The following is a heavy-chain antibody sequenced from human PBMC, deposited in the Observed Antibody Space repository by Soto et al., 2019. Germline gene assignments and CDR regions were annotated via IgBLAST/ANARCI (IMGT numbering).Heavy chain of an antibody. CDR2: IYSGGST. Sequence: EVQLVESGGGLVQRGGSLRLSCAASGFTVTSNYMSWVRQAPGKGLEWVSFIYSGGSTHYADSVKGRFTISRDNSKNTLYLQMNNLRDEDTAVYYCARVRGDLRSDYWGQGTLVTVSS. D-gene: IGHD3-10*01. CDR1: GFTVTSNY. J-gene: IGHJ4*02. CDR3: ARVRGDLRSDY. V-gene: IGHV3-66*01.